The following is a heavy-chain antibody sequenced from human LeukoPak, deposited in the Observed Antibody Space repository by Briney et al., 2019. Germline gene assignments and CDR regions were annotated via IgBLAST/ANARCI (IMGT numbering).Heavy chain of an antibody. CDR3: AKDFLGYYPNWFDP. CDR1: GFTFSSYA. CDR2: ISGSGGST. J-gene: IGHJ5*02. D-gene: IGHD3-3*01. Sequence: TGGSLRLSCAASGFTFSSYAMSWVRQAPGKGLEWGSAISGSGGSTYYADSVKGRFTISRDNSKNTLYLQMNSLRAEDTAVYYCAKDFLGYYPNWFDPWGQGTLVTVSS. V-gene: IGHV3-23*01.